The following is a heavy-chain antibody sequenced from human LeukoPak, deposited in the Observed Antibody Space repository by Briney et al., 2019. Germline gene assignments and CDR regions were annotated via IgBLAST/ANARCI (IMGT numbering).Heavy chain of an antibody. CDR1: GFTFSSYA. V-gene: IGHV3-23*01. CDR3: AKGSGSYENNWFDP. J-gene: IGHJ5*02. CDR2: ISGSGGST. D-gene: IGHD1-26*01. Sequence: QPGGSLRLSCAASGFTFSSYAMSWVRQAPVKGLEWVSAISGSGGSTYYADSVKGRFTISRDNSKNTLYLQMNTLRAEDTAVYYCAKGSGSYENNWFDPWGQGTLVTVSS.